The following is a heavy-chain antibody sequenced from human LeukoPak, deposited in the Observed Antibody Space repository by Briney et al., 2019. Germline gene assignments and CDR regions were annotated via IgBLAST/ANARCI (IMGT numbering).Heavy chain of an antibody. D-gene: IGHD3-9*01. Sequence: ASVKVSCKASRYTFTSYDINWVRQATGQGLEWMGWMNPNSGNTAYAQKFQGRVTMTRNTSTSTAYMELSSLRSDDTAVYYCARGTRDYDILTGYSKPRSDYWGQGTLVTVSS. CDR2: MNPNSGNT. CDR1: RYTFTSYD. J-gene: IGHJ4*02. V-gene: IGHV1-8*01. CDR3: ARGTRDYDILTGYSKPRSDY.